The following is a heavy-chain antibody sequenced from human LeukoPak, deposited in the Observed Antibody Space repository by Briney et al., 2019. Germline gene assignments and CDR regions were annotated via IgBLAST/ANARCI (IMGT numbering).Heavy chain of an antibody. V-gene: IGHV3-30-3*01. CDR3: AREVIFCSGGSCLKDY. D-gene: IGHD2-15*01. CDR2: ISYDGSNK. J-gene: IGHJ4*02. CDR1: GFTFSSYA. Sequence: PGRSLRLSCAASGFTFSSYAMHWVRQAPGKGLEWVAVISYDGSNKYHADSVKGRFTISRDNSKNTLYLQMNSLRAEDTAVYYCAREVIFCSGGSCLKDYWGQGTLVTVSS.